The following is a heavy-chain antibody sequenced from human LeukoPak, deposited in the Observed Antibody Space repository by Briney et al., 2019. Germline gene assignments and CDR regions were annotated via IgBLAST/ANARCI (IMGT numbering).Heavy chain of an antibody. J-gene: IGHJ4*02. Sequence: SETLSLTCTVSGGSINGYYWNWIRQSAGKRLECIGRISDSGYTNYNPSLQSRLTMSVDTSKNKFSLRLSSVPAADTAVYYCARGENTCAYWGQGTLVTVSS. D-gene: IGHD2/OR15-2a*01. CDR1: GGSINGYY. V-gene: IGHV4-4*07. CDR3: ARGENTCAY. CDR2: ISDSGYT.